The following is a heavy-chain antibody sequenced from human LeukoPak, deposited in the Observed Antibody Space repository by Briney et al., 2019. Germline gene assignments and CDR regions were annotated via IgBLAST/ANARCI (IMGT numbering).Heavy chain of an antibody. CDR3: ARENWNGPSIRYYFDY. CDR1: GFTFSSYA. Sequence: PGTSLRLSCAASGFTFSSYAMHWVRQTPGKGLEWVAIISYDGGNRYYADSVKGRFTISRDNSKNTLYLQMNSLRADDTAVYYCARENWNGPSIRYYFDYWGQGTLVTVSS. J-gene: IGHJ4*02. V-gene: IGHV3-30-3*01. CDR2: ISYDGGNR. D-gene: IGHD1-1*01.